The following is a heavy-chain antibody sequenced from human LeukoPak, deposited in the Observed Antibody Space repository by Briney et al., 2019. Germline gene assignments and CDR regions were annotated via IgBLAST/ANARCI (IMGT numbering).Heavy chain of an antibody. V-gene: IGHV3-74*01. CDR1: GFTFSNYW. J-gene: IGHJ6*02. CDR3: VRESYYYYGMDV. CDR2: ISSDGSST. Sequence: PGGSLRLSCAASGFTFSNYWMXWVXQAPXXGLVWVSRISSDGSSTNYADSVKGRFTISRDNAKNTLYLQVNSLRAEDTAVYYCVRESYYYYGMDVWGQGTTVTVSS.